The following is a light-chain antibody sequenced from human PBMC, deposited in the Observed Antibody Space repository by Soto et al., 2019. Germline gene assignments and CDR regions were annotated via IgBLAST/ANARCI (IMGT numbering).Light chain of an antibody. V-gene: IGLV1-40*01. CDR3: QSYDSGLRNYV. Sequence: QSVLTQPPSLSGAPGQGVTISCIGDSSNIGAGSDVHWYQQLPGTAPKLLIYGTHNRPSGVPDRFSASKSGTSASLAITGLQAEDEADYYCQSYDSGLRNYVFGTGTKVTVL. J-gene: IGLJ1*01. CDR1: SSNIGAGSD. CDR2: GTH.